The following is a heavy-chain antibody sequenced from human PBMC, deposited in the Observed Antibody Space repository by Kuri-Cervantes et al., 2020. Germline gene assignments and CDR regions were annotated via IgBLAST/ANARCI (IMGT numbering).Heavy chain of an antibody. CDR1: GGSISSGGYS. V-gene: IGHV4-61*08. J-gene: IGHJ5*02. CDR2: IYYSGST. CDR3: ARDLNP. Sequence: GSLRLSCAVSGGSISSGGYSWSWIRQPPGKGLEWIGYIYYSGSTNYNPSLKSRVTISVDTSKNQFSLKLSSVTAADTAVYYCARDLNPWGQGTLVTVSS.